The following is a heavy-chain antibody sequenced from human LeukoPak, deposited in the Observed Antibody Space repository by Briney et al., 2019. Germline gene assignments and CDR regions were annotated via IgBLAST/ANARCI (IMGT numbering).Heavy chain of an antibody. CDR1: GFTVSSNY. Sequence: GGSLRLSCAASGFTVSSNYMSWVRQAPGKGLEWVSVIYSGGSTYYADSVKGRFTISRDNSKNTLNLQMNSLRAEDTAVHYCARVWGGGYNYFDYWGQGTLVTVSS. J-gene: IGHJ4*02. CDR3: ARVWGGGYNYFDY. D-gene: IGHD5-24*01. CDR2: IYSGGST. V-gene: IGHV3-53*01.